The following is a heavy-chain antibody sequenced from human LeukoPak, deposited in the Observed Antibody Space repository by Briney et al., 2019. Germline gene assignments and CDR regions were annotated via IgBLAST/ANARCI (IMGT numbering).Heavy chain of an antibody. CDR2: IYDGGST. D-gene: IGHD3-10*01. J-gene: IGHJ4*02. Sequence: SETLSLTCIVSGGSISSYYWSWIRQPPGKGLEWTGYIYDGGSTNYNPSLKSRVTISVDTFKKQFSLNLRSVTAADTAVYYCARDAVRGVPDYWGQGTLVTVSS. CDR3: ARDAVRGVPDY. CDR1: GGSISSYY. V-gene: IGHV4-59*01.